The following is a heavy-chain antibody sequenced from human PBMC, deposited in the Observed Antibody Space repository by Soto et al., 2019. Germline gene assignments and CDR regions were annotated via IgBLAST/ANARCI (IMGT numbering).Heavy chain of an antibody. CDR2: LYYSGTT. D-gene: IGHD3-3*01. V-gene: IGHV4-59*11. CDR3: ARGLSWSPYFES. J-gene: IGHJ4*02. CDR1: CASISTQS. Sequence: NPSETLSLTCTVSCASISTQSWNWIRQAPGKGLEWIGYLYYSGTTNYNPSLKSRVTISADTSENQVSLKLTSVTAADTAVYFCARGLSWSPYFESWGQGILVTVSS.